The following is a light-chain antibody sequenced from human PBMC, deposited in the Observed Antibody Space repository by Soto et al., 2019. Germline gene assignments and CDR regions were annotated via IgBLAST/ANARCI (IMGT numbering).Light chain of an antibody. CDR1: QSVSSN. V-gene: IGKV3-15*01. CDR3: QQYNNWPPWT. J-gene: IGKJ1*01. CDR2: GAS. Sequence: EIVMTQSPATLSVSPGERATLSCRASQSVSSNLAWYKQKPSQAPRLLIYGASTRATGIPARFSGSGSGTEFTLTISSLQSEDFAVYYCQQYNNWPPWTFGQGTKVDIK.